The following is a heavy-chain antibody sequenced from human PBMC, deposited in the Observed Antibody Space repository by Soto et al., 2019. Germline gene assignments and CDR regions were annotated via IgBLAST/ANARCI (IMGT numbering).Heavy chain of an antibody. Sequence: QITLNESGPTVVRPTETLTLTCRFSGFSLTTSGVGVGWVRQSPGKAPEWLALIYWDDDKRYSESLKSRLTITKDTSKNQVVLTVANLDPTDTATYYCAHRVLRTVFGLVTTTAIYFDLWGQGTPVAVSP. J-gene: IGHJ4*02. D-gene: IGHD3-3*01. CDR2: IYWDDDK. CDR1: GFSLTTSGVG. V-gene: IGHV2-5*02. CDR3: AHRVLRTVFGLVTTTAIYFDL.